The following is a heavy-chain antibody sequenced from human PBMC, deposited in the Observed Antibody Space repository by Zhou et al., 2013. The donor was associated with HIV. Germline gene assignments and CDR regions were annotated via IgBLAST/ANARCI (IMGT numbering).Heavy chain of an antibody. Sequence: QVQLVQSGAEVKKPGSSAKVSCKASGGTFSSYAISWVRQAPGQGLEWMGGIIPIFGTANYAQKFQGRVTITTDESTRTAYMELSSLRSEDTAVYYCASQAVSGGSHRFDPWGQGTLVTVSS. V-gene: IGHV1-69*05. CDR3: ASQAVSGGSHRFDP. CDR2: IIPIFGTA. J-gene: IGHJ5*02. CDR1: GGTFSSYA. D-gene: IGHD1-26*01.